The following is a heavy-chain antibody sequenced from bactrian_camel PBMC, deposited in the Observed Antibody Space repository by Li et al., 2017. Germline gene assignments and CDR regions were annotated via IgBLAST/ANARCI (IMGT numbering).Heavy chain of an antibody. J-gene: IGHJ4*01. CDR1: GFTHSSYS. CDR3: AANPWGDYPPNHFAVPEFQY. V-gene: IGHV3S59*01. CDR2: LHYDGRT. D-gene: IGHD4*01. Sequence: DVQLVESGGGSAQAGGSLRLSWVASGFTHSSYSMGWFRQSSGKKREGVAALHYDGRTSYSPSLMGRFTISKDNAENILYLQMNHLVPGDTAVYYCAANPWGDYPPNHFAVPEFQYRGQGTQVTVS.